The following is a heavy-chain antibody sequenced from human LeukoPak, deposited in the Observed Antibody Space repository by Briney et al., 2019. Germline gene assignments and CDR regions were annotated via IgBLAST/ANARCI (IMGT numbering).Heavy chain of an antibody. Sequence: ASVKVSCKASGYTFTSAGYTMHWVRQAPGQSLGWMGWINTGSGDTRYSQKFQARVTITRDTSASTAYMEVSSLRSEDTAVYYCARKGSDSSAFIFDYWGQGTLVTVSS. CDR2: INTGSGDT. D-gene: IGHD3-10*01. V-gene: IGHV1-3*04. CDR3: ARKGSDSSAFIFDY. J-gene: IGHJ4*02. CDR1: GYTFTSAGYT.